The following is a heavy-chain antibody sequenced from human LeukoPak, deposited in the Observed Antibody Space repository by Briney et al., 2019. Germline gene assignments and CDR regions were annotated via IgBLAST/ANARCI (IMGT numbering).Heavy chain of an antibody. CDR2: MNPNSGNT. J-gene: IGHJ4*02. CDR1: GYTFTSYD. V-gene: IGHV1-8*01. D-gene: IGHD6-19*01. Sequence: ASVKVSCKASGYTFTSYDINWVRQAPGQGLEWMGWMNPNSGNTDYAQKFQGRVTMTRNTSISTAYMELSSLRSEDTAVYYCARGIAVAGTDYWGQGTLVTVSS. CDR3: ARGIAVAGTDY.